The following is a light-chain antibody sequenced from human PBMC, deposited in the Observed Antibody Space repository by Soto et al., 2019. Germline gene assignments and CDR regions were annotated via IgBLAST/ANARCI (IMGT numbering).Light chain of an antibody. CDR2: DVS. V-gene: IGKV1-33*01. J-gene: IGKJ5*01. CDR3: QQYDKFGVT. CDR1: QDIGNS. Sequence: IQMTQSPSSLSAFVGDRITITCQASQDIGNSLNWYQQKPGKAPNLLIYDVSNLETGVPSRFSGGGFGTHFTFSISSLQPEDAATYYCQQYDKFGVTFGQGTRLDIK.